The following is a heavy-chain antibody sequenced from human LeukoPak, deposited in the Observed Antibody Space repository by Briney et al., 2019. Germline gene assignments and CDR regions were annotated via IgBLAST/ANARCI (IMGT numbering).Heavy chain of an antibody. CDR2: ISSSSSYT. CDR3: ARGPQLWLRGAFDI. CDR1: GFTFSDYY. J-gene: IGHJ3*02. Sequence: NTGGSLRLSCAASGFTFSDYYMSWIRQAPGKGLEWVSNISSSSSYTNYADSVKGRFTISRDNAKNSLYLQMNSLRAEDTAVYYCARGPQLWLRGAFDIWGQGTMVTVSS. D-gene: IGHD5-18*01. V-gene: IGHV3-11*05.